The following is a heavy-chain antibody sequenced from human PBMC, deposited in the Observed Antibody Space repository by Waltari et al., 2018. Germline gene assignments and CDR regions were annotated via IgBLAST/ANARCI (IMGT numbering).Heavy chain of an antibody. Sequence: EVQLVRSGAEVKKPGESLKISCKGSGYSFTSYWIGWVRQMPGKGLEWMGIIYPGDSDTRYSPSFQAQVTISADKSISTAYLQWSSLKASDTAMYYCARHQDSGNGFYYMDVWGKGTTVTVSS. V-gene: IGHV5-51*01. D-gene: IGHD3-10*01. J-gene: IGHJ6*03. CDR3: ARHQDSGNGFYYMDV. CDR1: GYSFTSYW. CDR2: IYPGDSDT.